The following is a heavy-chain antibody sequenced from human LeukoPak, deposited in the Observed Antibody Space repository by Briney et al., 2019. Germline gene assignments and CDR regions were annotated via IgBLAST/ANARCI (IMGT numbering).Heavy chain of an antibody. V-gene: IGHV3-11*04. J-gene: IGHJ6*03. CDR1: GFTFSDYY. D-gene: IGHD1-1*01. CDR3: ARGLDHHYYFYYMDV. Sequence: GGSLRLSCAASGFTFSDYYMSWIRQAPGKGLEWVSYISSSGSTIYYADSVKGRFTISRDNAKNSLYLQMNSLRAGDTAVYYCARGLDHHYYFYYMDVWGKGTTVTVSS. CDR2: ISSSGSTI.